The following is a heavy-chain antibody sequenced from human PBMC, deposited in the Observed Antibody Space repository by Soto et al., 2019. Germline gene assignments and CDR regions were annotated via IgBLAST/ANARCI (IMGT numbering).Heavy chain of an antibody. CDR1: GFTFSSYA. Sequence: EVQLLESGGGLVQPGGSLRLSCAASGFTFSSYAMSWVRQAPGKGLEWVSAISGSGGSTYYADSVKGRFTISRDISKNTLYLQMNSLRAEDTAVYYCAKDVGWLAQSLGVFDYWGQGTLVTVSS. V-gene: IGHV3-23*01. CDR3: AKDVGWLAQSLGVFDY. J-gene: IGHJ4*02. CDR2: ISGSGGST. D-gene: IGHD6-19*01.